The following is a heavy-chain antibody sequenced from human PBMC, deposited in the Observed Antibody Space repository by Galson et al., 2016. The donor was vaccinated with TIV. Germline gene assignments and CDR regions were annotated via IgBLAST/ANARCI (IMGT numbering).Heavy chain of an antibody. CDR3: ARDPTNKVAKIYWYFDL. Sequence: SVKVSCTASGYTFVVYFMHCVRHAPGRGLEWMGWINPNIAGPISAQKFPGRVTMTRGTSISTAYMELSSLISDDTAMYFCARDPTNKVAKIYWYFDLWGRGTLVTVSS. J-gene: IGHJ2*01. V-gene: IGHV1-2*02. CDR2: INPNIAGP. CDR1: GYTFVVYF. D-gene: IGHD2-21*01.